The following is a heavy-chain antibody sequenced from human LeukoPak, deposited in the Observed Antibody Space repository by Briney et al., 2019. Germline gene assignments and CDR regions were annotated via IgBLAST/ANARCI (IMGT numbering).Heavy chain of an antibody. CDR1: GGSISSSNW. CDR2: IYHSGST. CDR3: ARDASGRTGTTWNLDY. V-gene: IGHV4-4*02. D-gene: IGHD1-7*01. J-gene: IGHJ4*02. Sequence: SGTLSLTCAVSGGSISSSNWWSWVRQPPGKGLEWIGEIYHSGSTNYNPSLKSRVTISVDKSKNQFSLKLSSVTAADTAVYYCARDASGRTGTTWNLDYWGQGTLVTVSS.